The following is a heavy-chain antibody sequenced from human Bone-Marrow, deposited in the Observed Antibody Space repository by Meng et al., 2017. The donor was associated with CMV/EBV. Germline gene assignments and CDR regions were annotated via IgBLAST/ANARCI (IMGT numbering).Heavy chain of an antibody. V-gene: IGHV4-34*01. CDR1: GGCYSGYY. Sequence: QVQVQKLVAALLTPSEPLSCRCTLYGGCYSGYYWSWTRQPTGKGLEWIGEINHSGSTNHNPSIQSRVTISVDKSKNQFSLKLSSVTAADTAVYYCARGVDYYDSSGYYYWGQGTLVTVSS. D-gene: IGHD3-22*01. CDR3: ARGVDYYDSSGYYY. CDR2: INHSGST. J-gene: IGHJ4*02.